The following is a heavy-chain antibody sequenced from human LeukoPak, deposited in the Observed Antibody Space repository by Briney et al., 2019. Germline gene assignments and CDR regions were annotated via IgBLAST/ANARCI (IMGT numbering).Heavy chain of an antibody. J-gene: IGHJ3*02. D-gene: IGHD5-12*01. CDR2: ISGSGGST. V-gene: IGHV3-23*01. Sequence: PGGSLRLSCAASGFTFSSYAMSWVRQAPGKGLEWVSAISGSGGSTYYADSVKGRFTISRDNSKNTLYLQMNSLRAEDTAVYYCAKDCEVATPPRDAFDIWGQGTMVTVSS. CDR3: AKDCEVATPPRDAFDI. CDR1: GFTFSSYA.